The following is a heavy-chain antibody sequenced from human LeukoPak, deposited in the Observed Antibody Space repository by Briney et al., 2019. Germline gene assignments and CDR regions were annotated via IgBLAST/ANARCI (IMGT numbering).Heavy chain of an antibody. Sequence: PGGSLRLSCAASGFTFSNYGMHWVRQAPGKGLEWVAFIRYDESNKYYADSVKGRFTISRDNSKNTLYLQMNSLRAGDTAVYYCAKDIPQYASGWFLGGFDYWGQGTLVTVSS. V-gene: IGHV3-30*02. J-gene: IGHJ4*02. CDR3: AKDIPQYASGWFLGGFDY. D-gene: IGHD6-19*01. CDR1: GFTFSNYG. CDR2: IRYDESNK.